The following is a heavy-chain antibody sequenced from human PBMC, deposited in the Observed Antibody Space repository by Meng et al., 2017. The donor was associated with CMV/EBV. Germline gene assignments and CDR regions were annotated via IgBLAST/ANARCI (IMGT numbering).Heavy chain of an antibody. CDR3: AKIPAARFDY. D-gene: IGHD2-2*01. Sequence: QVQLVDSGGGVVQPGGSLRLSCVASGFTFSTYGMHWVRQAPGKGLEWVTFIRYDGSRKYYADSVKGRFTISRDNSKNTLYLQMNNLRAEDTAVYYCAKIPAARFDYWGQGTLVTVSS. V-gene: IGHV3-30*02. J-gene: IGHJ4*02. CDR2: IRYDGSRK. CDR1: GFTFSTYG.